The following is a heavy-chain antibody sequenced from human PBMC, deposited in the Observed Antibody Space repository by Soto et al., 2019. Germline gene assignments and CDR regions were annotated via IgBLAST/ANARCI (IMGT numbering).Heavy chain of an antibody. CDR2: IIPIFGTA. CDR1: GGTFSSYA. D-gene: IGHD2-2*01. CDR3: ASGDGVVVPAASSRGYYYYGMDV. Sequence: ASVKVSCKASGGTFSSYAISWVRQAPGQGLGWMGGIIPIFGTANYAQKFQGRVTITADKSTSTAYMELSSLRSEDTAVYYCASGDGVVVPAASSRGYYYYGMDVWGQGTTVTVSS. V-gene: IGHV1-69*06. J-gene: IGHJ6*02.